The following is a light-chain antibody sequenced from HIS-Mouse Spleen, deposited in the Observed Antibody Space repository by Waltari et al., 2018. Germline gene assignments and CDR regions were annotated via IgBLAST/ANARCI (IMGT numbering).Light chain of an antibody. Sequence: QSVLTQPPSASGTPGQRVTISCSGSSSNIGSNYVYWYQQPPGTAPKLLIYRNNQRPSGGPDRVSGSKSGTSASLAISGLRSEDEADYYCAAWDDSLSGPVFGGGTKLTVL. CDR2: RNN. J-gene: IGLJ3*02. CDR3: AAWDDSLSGPV. V-gene: IGLV1-47*01. CDR1: SSNIGSNY.